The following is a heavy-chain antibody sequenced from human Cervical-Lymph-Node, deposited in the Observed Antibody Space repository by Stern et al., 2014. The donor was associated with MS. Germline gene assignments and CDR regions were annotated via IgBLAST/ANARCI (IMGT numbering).Heavy chain of an antibody. CDR1: GATFTSST. V-gene: IGHV1-69*01. Sequence: QMQLVQSGAEVKKPGSSVKVSCKSSGATFTSSTFNWVRQAPGQGLEWMGVIIPAFGTSKDAQKFQGRVSITADEYTNTVYMELSSLTSDDTAVYYCATERRRADNIMVLTPDAFDVWGQGTTVTVSS. CDR3: ATERRRADNIMVLTPDAFDV. J-gene: IGHJ3*01. CDR2: IIPAFGTS. D-gene: IGHD2-21*02.